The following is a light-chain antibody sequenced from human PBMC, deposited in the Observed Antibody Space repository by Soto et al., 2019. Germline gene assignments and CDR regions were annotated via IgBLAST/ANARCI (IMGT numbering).Light chain of an antibody. V-gene: IGLV2-14*01. CDR2: EVS. J-gene: IGLJ1*01. CDR1: SRDVGGSKY. Sequence: QSALTQPASVSGSPGQSITISCPGSSRDVGGSKYVSWYQQHPGKAPRLIIFEVSYRPSGVSNRFSGSKSGNTASLTVSGLQAEDDADYYCSSKTSSGTLYVFGTGTKVTVL. CDR3: SSKTSSGTLYV.